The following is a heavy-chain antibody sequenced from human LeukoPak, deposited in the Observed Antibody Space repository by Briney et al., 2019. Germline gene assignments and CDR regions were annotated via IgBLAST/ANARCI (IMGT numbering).Heavy chain of an antibody. CDR1: GYTFTGYY. Sequence: GASVKVSCKASGYTFTGYYMHWVRQAPGQGLEWMGWINPNSGGTNYAQKFKGRVTMTRDTSISTAYMELSRLRSDDTAVYYCARYYDSSGYPYYWGQGTLVTVSS. CDR2: INPNSGGT. V-gene: IGHV1-2*02. J-gene: IGHJ4*02. CDR3: ARYYDSSGYPYY. D-gene: IGHD3-22*01.